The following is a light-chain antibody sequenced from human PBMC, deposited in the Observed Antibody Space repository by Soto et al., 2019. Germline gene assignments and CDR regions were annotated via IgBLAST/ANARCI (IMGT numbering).Light chain of an antibody. V-gene: IGKV3-20*01. J-gene: IGKJ3*01. Sequence: EMVLTQSPGTLSLSPGERATLSCRASQSVSSSYLAWYQQKPGQAPRLLIYGASSRATGIPARFSGSGSGTDFTLTISRLEAEDFAVYYCQQYGSSFTFGPGTKVYIK. CDR2: GAS. CDR1: QSVSSSY. CDR3: QQYGSSFT.